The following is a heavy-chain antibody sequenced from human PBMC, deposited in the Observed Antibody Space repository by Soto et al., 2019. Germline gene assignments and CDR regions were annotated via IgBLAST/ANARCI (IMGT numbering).Heavy chain of an antibody. CDR2: ISYDGSNK. CDR1: GFTFSSYG. V-gene: IGHV3-30*03. D-gene: IGHD3-22*01. Sequence: GGSLRLSCAASGFTFSSYGMHWVRQAPGKGLEWVAVISYDGSNKYYADSVKGRFTISRDNSKNTLYLQMNSLRAEDTAVYYCARDYYDTLTHFDYWGQGTLVTVSS. CDR3: ARDYYDTLTHFDY. J-gene: IGHJ4*02.